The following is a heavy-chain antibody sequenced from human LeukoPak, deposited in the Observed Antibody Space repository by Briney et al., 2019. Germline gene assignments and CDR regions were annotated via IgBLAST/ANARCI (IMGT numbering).Heavy chain of an antibody. CDR3: AIIMGFSGWYYFDY. CDR1: GGSFSGYY. J-gene: IGHJ4*02. Sequence: SETLSLTCAVYGGSFSGYYWSWIRQPPGKGLEWIGEMNHSGSTNYNPSLKSRVTISVDTSKNQFSLKLSSVTAADTAVYYCAIIMGFSGWYYFDYWGQGTLVTVSS. CDR2: MNHSGST. D-gene: IGHD2-8*01. V-gene: IGHV4-34*01.